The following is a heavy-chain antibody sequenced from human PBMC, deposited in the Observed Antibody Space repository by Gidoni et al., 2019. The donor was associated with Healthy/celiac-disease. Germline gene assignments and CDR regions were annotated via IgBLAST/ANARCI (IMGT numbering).Heavy chain of an antibody. CDR2: ISSSSSTI. CDR1: GFTFRSYG. CDR3: ARVPSGYFDY. J-gene: IGHJ4*02. Sequence: EVQLVESGGGLVQPGGPLRLSCAASGFTFRSYGMYWVRQAPGKGLEWVSYISSSSSTIYYADSVKGRFTIPRDNAKNSLYLQMNSLIDEDTAVYYFARVPSGYFDYWGQGTLVTVSS. D-gene: IGHD2-15*01. V-gene: IGHV3-48*02.